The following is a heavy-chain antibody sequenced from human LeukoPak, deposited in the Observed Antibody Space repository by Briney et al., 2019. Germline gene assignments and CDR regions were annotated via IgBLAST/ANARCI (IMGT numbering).Heavy chain of an antibody. V-gene: IGHV3-53*01. CDR1: GFTVSSNY. D-gene: IGHD3-22*01. Sequence: PTGGSLRLSCAASGFTVSSNYMSWVRQAPGKGLEWVSIIYSGGSTYYADSVKGRFTISRDDSKNTLYLQMNSLRAEDTAVYYCARDRGYYDSSGYDDWGQGTLVTVSS. J-gene: IGHJ4*02. CDR2: IYSGGST. CDR3: ARDRGYYDSSGYDD.